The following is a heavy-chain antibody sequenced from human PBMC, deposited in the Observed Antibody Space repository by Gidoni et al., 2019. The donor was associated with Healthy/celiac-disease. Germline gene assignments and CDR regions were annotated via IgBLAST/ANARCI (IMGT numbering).Heavy chain of an antibody. CDR1: GYTFPGYS. D-gene: IGHD3-16*02. J-gene: IGHJ3*02. V-gene: IGHV1-2*06. Sequence: QVQLVQSGAEVMNPGASVKVSCKASGYTFPGYSMHWVRQAPEQGLEWMGRINPNSGGTNEAQKCQGRVNMTRDTSISKAYMELSRLRADDTAVYYCERDKGITFGGVIVNDAFDIWGQGTMVTVSS. CDR2: INPNSGGT. CDR3: ERDKGITFGGVIVNDAFDI.